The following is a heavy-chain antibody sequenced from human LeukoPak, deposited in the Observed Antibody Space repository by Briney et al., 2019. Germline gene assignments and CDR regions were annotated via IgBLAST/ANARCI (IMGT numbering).Heavy chain of an antibody. CDR1: GYTFTDYY. CDR2: INPDTGDT. Sequence: GASVKVSFKASGYTFTDYYMHWVRQAPGQGREWMGRINPDTGDTNSPQRLQGRVTITRDTSIRTAYLELSSLRSDDTAVYYCAREHLFSGSENYVLHNWFDPWGQGTLVTVSS. V-gene: IGHV1-2*02. D-gene: IGHD3-10*01. J-gene: IGHJ5*02. CDR3: AREHLFSGSENYVLHNWFDP.